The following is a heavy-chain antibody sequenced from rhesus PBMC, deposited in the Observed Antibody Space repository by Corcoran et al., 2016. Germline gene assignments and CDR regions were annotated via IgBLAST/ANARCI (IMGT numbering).Heavy chain of an antibody. Sequence: QVQLQESGPGLVKPSETLSLTCAVSGGSISDDYYCSWIRQPPGKGLEWIGYMYGSGGGTNYNPSLKSRVTISIDTSKNQFSLKMSSVTAADTAVYYCAEPGFQARDAFDFWGQGLRVTVSS. V-gene: IGHV4-106*01. D-gene: IGHD2-33*01. CDR1: GGSISDDYY. J-gene: IGHJ3*01. CDR2: MYGSGGGT. CDR3: AEPGFQARDAFDF.